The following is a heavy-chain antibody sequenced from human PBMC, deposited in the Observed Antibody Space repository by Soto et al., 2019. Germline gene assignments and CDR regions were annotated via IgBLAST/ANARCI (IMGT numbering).Heavy chain of an antibody. Sequence: PGGSLRLSCAASGFTFSSYAMSWVRQAPGKGLEWVSAISGSGGSTYYADSVKGRFTISRDNSKNTLYLQMSSLRAEDTAVYYCEKENTRLPWFDPWGQGTLVTVSS. D-gene: IGHD6-6*01. J-gene: IGHJ5*02. CDR2: ISGSGGST. CDR3: EKENTRLPWFDP. V-gene: IGHV3-23*01. CDR1: GFTFSSYA.